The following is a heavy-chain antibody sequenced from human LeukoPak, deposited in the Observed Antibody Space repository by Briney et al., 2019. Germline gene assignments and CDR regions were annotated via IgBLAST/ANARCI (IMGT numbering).Heavy chain of an antibody. D-gene: IGHD1/OR15-1a*01. Sequence: RASETLSLTCTVSGGSVSSSFWSWIRQPPGKGLEWIGYVYYNGITNYNPSLKSRVSISLDTSKNQFSLRLNSVTAAETAVYYCVSQLGGTTFHWGQGTLVTVSS. CDR2: VYYNGIT. CDR1: GGSVSSSF. CDR3: VSQLGGTTFH. V-gene: IGHV4-59*02. J-gene: IGHJ4*02.